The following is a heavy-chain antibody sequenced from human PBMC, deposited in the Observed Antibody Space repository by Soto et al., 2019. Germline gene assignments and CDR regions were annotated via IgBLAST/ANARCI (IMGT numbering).Heavy chain of an antibody. CDR1: GGTFSSYA. J-gene: IGHJ4*02. Sequence: GASVKVSCKASGGTFSSYAISWVRQAPGQGLEWMGGIIPIFGTANYAQKFQGRVTITADESTSTAYMELSSLRSEDTAVYYCARGYYDSSGHIDYWGQGTLVTVSS. D-gene: IGHD3-22*01. CDR3: ARGYYDSSGHIDY. CDR2: IIPIFGTA. V-gene: IGHV1-69*13.